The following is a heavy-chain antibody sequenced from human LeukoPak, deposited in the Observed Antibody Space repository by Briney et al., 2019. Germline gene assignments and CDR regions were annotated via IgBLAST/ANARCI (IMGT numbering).Heavy chain of an antibody. CDR2: IYYSGST. CDR3: ASLYRGIFGVVINLSYYYYMDV. Sequence: SETLSLTCTVSGGSISSSSYYWGWIRQPPGKGLEWIGSIYYSGSTYYNPSRKSRVTISVDTSKNQFSLKLSSVTAADTAVYYCASLYRGIFGVVINLSYYYYMDVWGKGTTVTVSS. D-gene: IGHD3-3*01. CDR1: GGSISSSSYY. V-gene: IGHV4-39*01. J-gene: IGHJ6*03.